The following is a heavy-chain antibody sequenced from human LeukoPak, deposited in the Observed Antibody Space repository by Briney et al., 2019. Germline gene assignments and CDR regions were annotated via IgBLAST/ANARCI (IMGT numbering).Heavy chain of an antibody. CDR3: AKGVDYCSGGSCPADY. CDR1: GFTFSSYA. CDR2: ISYDGNNK. J-gene: IGHJ4*02. Sequence: GGSLRLSCAASGFTFSSYAMHWVRQAPGKGLEWVAVISYDGNNKYYADSVKGRFTISRDNSKNTLFLQMNSLRAEDTAVYYCAKGVDYCSGGSCPADYWGPGTLVTVSS. D-gene: IGHD2-15*01. V-gene: IGHV3-30*04.